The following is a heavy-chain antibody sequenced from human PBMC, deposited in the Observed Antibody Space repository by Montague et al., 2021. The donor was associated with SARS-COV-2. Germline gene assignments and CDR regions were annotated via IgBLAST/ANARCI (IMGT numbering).Heavy chain of an antibody. D-gene: IGHD1-1*01. CDR2: INYSGSST. V-gene: IGHV4-39*01. J-gene: IGHJ3*02. Sequence: SETLSLTCTISGGSIRSNICNWDCLTPATGQGLMRIGSINYSGSSTHYNPSLKSRGTISVDTSNNQFLLQLRSVTAADAAVYWCARGDGAGWDDADAFEIWGQGTMVTVSS. CDR1: GGSIRSNICN. CDR3: ARGDGAGWDDADAFEI.